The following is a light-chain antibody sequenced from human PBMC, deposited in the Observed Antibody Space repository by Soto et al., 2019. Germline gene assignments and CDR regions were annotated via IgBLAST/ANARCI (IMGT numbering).Light chain of an antibody. V-gene: IGKV3-11*01. J-gene: IGKJ4*01. CDR2: DAV. Sequence: EIELTQSPATLSLSPGERATLSCRASQSVSSFLVWYQQKPGQAPRLLIYDAVNRVTGIPARLSGSGSGTDFTLTISSLEPEDFAVYYCQHRSNWPRLTFGGGTKVDIK. CDR3: QHRSNWPRLT. CDR1: QSVSSF.